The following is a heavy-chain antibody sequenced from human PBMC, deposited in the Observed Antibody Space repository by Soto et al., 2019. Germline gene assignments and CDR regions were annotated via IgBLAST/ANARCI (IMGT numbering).Heavy chain of an antibody. CDR2: INPSGGST. Sequence: ASVKVSCKASGYTFTSYYMHWVRQAPGQGLEWMGIINPSGGSTSYAQKFQGRVTMTRDTSTSTVYMELSSLRSEDTAVYYCARDPDNDCYDSSGYYSDAFDIWGQGTMVTVSS. CDR1: GYTFTSYY. D-gene: IGHD3-22*01. V-gene: IGHV1-46*01. CDR3: ARDPDNDCYDSSGYYSDAFDI. J-gene: IGHJ3*02.